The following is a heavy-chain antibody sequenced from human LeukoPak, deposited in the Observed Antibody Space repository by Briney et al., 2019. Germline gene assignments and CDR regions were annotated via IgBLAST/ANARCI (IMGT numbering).Heavy chain of an antibody. V-gene: IGHV1-46*01. J-gene: IGHJ4*02. Sequence: ASVKVSCKASGYTFTSYYMHWVRQAPGQGLEWLGIINPSDGTTSYAQKFQGRVTMTRDTSTSTLYMELSSLRSEDTAVYYCARVFAAGVWFDYWGQGTLVTASS. CDR1: GYTFTSYY. CDR2: INPSDGTT. CDR3: ARVFAAGVWFDY. D-gene: IGHD2-8*01.